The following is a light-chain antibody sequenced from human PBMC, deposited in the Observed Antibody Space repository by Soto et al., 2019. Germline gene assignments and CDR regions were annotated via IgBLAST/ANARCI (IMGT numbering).Light chain of an antibody. CDR3: CSYAGSYTWG. CDR2: DVS. CDR1: SSDVGGYNY. Sequence: QSALTQPRSVSGSPGQSVTISCTGTSSDVGGYNYVSWYQQHPGKAPKLMIYDVSKRPSGVPDRFSGSKSGNTAPLTISGLQSEDEADYYCCSYAGSYTWGFGGGTKLTVL. V-gene: IGLV2-11*01. J-gene: IGLJ2*01.